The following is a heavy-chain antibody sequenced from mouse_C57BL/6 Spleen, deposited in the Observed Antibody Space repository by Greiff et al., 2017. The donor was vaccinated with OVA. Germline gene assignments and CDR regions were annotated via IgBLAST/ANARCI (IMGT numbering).Heavy chain of an antibody. V-gene: IGHV3-6*01. CDR3: ARDLGTGAMDY. D-gene: IGHD2-14*01. CDR1: GYSITSGYY. CDR2: ISYDGST. J-gene: IGHJ4*01. Sequence: EVQRVESGPGLVKPSQSLSLTCSVTGYSITSGYYWNWIRQFPGNKLEWMGYISYDGSTNYNPSLKNLISITRDTSTNQFFLKLNAVTTEDTATYYCARDLGTGAMDYWGQGTSVTVSS.